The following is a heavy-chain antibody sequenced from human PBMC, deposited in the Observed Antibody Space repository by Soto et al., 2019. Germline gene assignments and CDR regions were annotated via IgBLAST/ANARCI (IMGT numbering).Heavy chain of an antibody. D-gene: IGHD3-3*01. CDR2: MNPNSGNT. CDR1: GYTFTSYD. CDR3: ARASGAIFGVVILNVYYYYGMDV. Sequence: ASVKVSCKASGYTFTSYDINWVRQATGQGLEWMGWMNPNSGNTGYAQKFQGRVTMTRNTSISTAYMELSSLRSEDTAVYYCARASGAIFGVVILNVYYYYGMDVWGQGTTVTVSS. J-gene: IGHJ6*02. V-gene: IGHV1-8*01.